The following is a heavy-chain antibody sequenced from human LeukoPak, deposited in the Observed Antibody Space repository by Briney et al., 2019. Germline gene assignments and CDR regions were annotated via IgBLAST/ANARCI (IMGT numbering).Heavy chain of an antibody. CDR1: GYTFTDYD. Sequence: ASVKVSCKASGYTFTDYDISWVRQAPGQGLEWMGWISAYIGNTNYAQKLQGRVTMTTDTSTSTAYMELRSLRSDDTAVYYCARQPTPQYSRGKWFDPWGQGTLVTVSS. D-gene: IGHD6-6*01. CDR3: ARQPTPQYSRGKWFDP. CDR2: ISAYIGNT. V-gene: IGHV1-18*01. J-gene: IGHJ5*02.